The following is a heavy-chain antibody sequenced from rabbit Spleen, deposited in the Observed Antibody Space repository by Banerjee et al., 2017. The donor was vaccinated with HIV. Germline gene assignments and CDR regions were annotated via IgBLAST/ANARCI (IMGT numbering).Heavy chain of an antibody. D-gene: IGHD8-1*01. CDR2: IDPVFGIM. J-gene: IGHJ4*01. CDR1: GFTLSSYY. Sequence: QLEESAGGLVQPGGSLKLSCKASGFTLSSYYMNWVRQAPGKGLEWIGYIDPVFGIMYYANWVSGRFSISRENAQNTVFLQMTSLTAADTATYFCARDGAGGSYFALWGPGTLVTVS. V-gene: IGHV1S7*01. CDR3: ARDGAGGSYFAL.